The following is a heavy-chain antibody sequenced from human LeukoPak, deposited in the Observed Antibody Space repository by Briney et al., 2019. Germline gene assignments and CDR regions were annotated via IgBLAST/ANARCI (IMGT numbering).Heavy chain of an antibody. Sequence: GGSLRLSCAASGFTFSSYAMIWVRQAPGKGLEWVSVIYSGGSTYYADSVKGRFTISRDNSKNTLYLQMNSLRAEDTAVYYCAKARRFDYWGQGTLVTVSS. CDR1: GFTFSSYA. V-gene: IGHV3-23*03. J-gene: IGHJ4*02. CDR2: IYSGGST. CDR3: AKARRFDY.